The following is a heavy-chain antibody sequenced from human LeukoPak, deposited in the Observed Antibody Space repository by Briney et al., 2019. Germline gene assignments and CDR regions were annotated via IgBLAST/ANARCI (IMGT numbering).Heavy chain of an antibody. CDR3: AKGGGVIGRSYYFDY. Sequence: WGSLRLSCAASGFPFSTYGMHWVRQAPGKGLEWVAAISNDGNNKFYADSVKGRFTISRDNPKNTMNLQMNSLRAEDTAVYYCAKGGGVIGRSYYFDYWGQGTLVTVSS. CDR1: GFPFSTYG. CDR2: ISNDGNNK. V-gene: IGHV3-30*18. J-gene: IGHJ4*02. D-gene: IGHD2-8*02.